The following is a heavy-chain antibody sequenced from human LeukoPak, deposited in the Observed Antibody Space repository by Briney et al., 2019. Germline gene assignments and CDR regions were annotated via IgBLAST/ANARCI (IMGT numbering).Heavy chain of an antibody. CDR1: GFTFSTYG. J-gene: IGHJ4*02. D-gene: IGHD1-26*01. V-gene: IGHV3-33*01. CDR2: VWYDGSNI. Sequence: GGSPRLSCAASGFTFSTYGMHWVRQAPGKGLEGVAVVWYDGSNIHYVDSVKGRFTISRDNSKSTLYLQMNSLTAEDTAVYYCARGGYSGTYFFDYWGQGTPVTVSS. CDR3: ARGGYSGTYFFDY.